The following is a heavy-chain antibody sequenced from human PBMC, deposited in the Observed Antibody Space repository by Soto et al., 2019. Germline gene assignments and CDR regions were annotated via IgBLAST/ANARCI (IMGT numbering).Heavy chain of an antibody. CDR1: GGSINSGDSYS. CDR2: ISHSVST. D-gene: IGHD3-10*01. J-gene: IGHJ5*02. V-gene: IGHV4-30-2*01. CDR3: ARAVAPYFGTSFDP. Sequence: SETLSLTCAVSGGSINSGDSYSLSCIRQPPDKHLECIGSISHSVSTSYNPSLKSRVTMSLDKSKIQFSLKLSSVTAADMAVYYCARAVAPYFGTSFDPWGQGTLVTVSS.